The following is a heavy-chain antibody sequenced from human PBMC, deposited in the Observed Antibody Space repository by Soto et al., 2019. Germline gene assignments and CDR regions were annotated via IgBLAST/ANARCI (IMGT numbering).Heavy chain of an antibody. V-gene: IGHV3-30*18. Sequence: GGSLRLSCAASGFIFNNYDMHWVRQAPGKGLEWVAVISYDGSDKYYADSMRGRFTISRDNSNNTLNLRMSSLRAEDTAVYYCAKVMTTGWYFVDYWGQGT. CDR2: ISYDGSDK. CDR3: AKVMTTGWYFVDY. D-gene: IGHD6-19*01. J-gene: IGHJ4*02. CDR1: GFIFNNYD.